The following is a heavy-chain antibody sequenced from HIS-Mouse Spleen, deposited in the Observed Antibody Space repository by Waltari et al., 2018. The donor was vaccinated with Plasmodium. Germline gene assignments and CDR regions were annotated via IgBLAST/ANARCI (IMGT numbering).Heavy chain of an antibody. Sequence: QVQLQESGPGLVKPSETLSLTCTASGGSISSYYWSWIRQPPGKGLEWIGYIYYSGSTNYNPSLKSRVTISVDTSKNQFSLKLSSVTAADTAVYYCAREPYDILTGYYDAFDIWGQGTMVTVSS. D-gene: IGHD3-9*01. CDR3: AREPYDILTGYYDAFDI. CDR2: IYYSGST. CDR1: GGSISSYY. J-gene: IGHJ3*02. V-gene: IGHV4-59*01.